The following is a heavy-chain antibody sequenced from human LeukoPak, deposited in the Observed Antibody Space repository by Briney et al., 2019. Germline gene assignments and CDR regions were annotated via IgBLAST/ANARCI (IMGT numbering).Heavy chain of an antibody. CDR1: GGSISSGSYY. CDR2: IYTSGST. CDR3: AREVGATKGFDY. D-gene: IGHD1-26*01. J-gene: IGHJ4*02. V-gene: IGHV4-61*02. Sequence: SQTLSLTCTVSGGSISSGSYYWSWIRQPAGKGLEWIGRIYTSGSTNYNPSLKSRVTISVDTSKNQFSLKLSSVTAADTAVYYCAREVGATKGFDYWGQGTLVTVSS.